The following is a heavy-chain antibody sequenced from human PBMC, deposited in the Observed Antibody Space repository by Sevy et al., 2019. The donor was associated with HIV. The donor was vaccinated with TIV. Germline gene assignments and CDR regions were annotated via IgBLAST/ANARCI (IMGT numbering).Heavy chain of an antibody. D-gene: IGHD3-3*02. V-gene: IGHV3-64D*06. Sequence: GESLKISCSASGFTFSNYAMHWVRQAPGKGLEHVSAISTDGGSTYYADSVKGRFTISRDNSKSMLYLQMGDLRVEDTAVYFCVDVLGRRPVGPFNNWGHGTLVTVSS. CDR1: GFTFSNYA. CDR3: VDVLGRRPVGPFNN. CDR2: ISTDGGST. J-gene: IGHJ4*01.